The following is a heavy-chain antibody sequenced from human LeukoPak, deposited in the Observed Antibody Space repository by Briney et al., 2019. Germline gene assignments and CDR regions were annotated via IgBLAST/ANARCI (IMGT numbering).Heavy chain of an antibody. Sequence: GGSLRLSCAASGFTFNSYSMNWVRQAPGKGLEWVSSISGSNSYIYCADSMKGRFTISRDNAKNSLYLQMNSLRAEDTAVYYCARGVSLQPHYFDYWGQGTLVTVSS. J-gene: IGHJ4*02. V-gene: IGHV3-21*01. CDR1: GFTFNSYS. CDR2: ISGSNSYI. D-gene: IGHD5-18*01. CDR3: ARGVSLQPHYFDY.